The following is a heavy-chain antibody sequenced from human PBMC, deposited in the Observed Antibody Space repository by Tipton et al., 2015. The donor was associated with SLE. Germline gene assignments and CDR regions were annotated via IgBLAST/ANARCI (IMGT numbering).Heavy chain of an antibody. CDR1: GFSISSGYC. Sequence: TLSLTCDVTGFSISSGYCWGWIRQPPGKGLEWIAYVRYSGSTNYSPSLKSRLNISLDTSKNRFSLSLSSVTAADTAVYYCARGSVTGKLDAFDIWGQGTLVTISS. V-gene: IGHV4-59*01. D-gene: IGHD1-20*01. CDR2: VRYSGST. J-gene: IGHJ3*02. CDR3: ARGSVTGKLDAFDI.